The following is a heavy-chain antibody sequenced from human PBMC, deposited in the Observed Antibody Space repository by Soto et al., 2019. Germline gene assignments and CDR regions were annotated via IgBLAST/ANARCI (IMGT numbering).Heavy chain of an antibody. J-gene: IGHJ2*01. Sequence: PGKGLGWIGYIYYSGSTNYNPSLKSRVTISVATSKTQFSLKLSSVTAADTAFYFRAEVGIRYVRSVSACLLNRSSDL. V-gene: IGHV4-59*08. CDR2: IYYSGST. D-gene: IGHD3-10*02. CDR3: AEVGIRYVRSVSACLLNRSSDL.